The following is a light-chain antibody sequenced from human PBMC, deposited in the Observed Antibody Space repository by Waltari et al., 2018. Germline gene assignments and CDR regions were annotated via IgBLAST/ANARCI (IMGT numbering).Light chain of an antibody. V-gene: IGLV4-69*01. CDR2: VNRDGSH. J-gene: IGLJ3*02. CDR1: RRHLNNV. CDR3: QTGGHGTWV. Sequence: QLVLTQSPSASTSLGPSVKLTCTLSRRHLNNVIAWLTPRPEKGPPYWMKVNRDGSHHKGDDIPDRFSGSGSGAERYLSISSLQAEDEADYICQTGGHGTWVFGGGTKLTVL.